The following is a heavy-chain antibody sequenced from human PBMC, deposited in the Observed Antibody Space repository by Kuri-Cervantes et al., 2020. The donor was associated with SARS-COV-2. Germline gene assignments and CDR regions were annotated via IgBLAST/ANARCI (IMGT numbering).Heavy chain of an antibody. D-gene: IGHD3-10*01. V-gene: IGHV3-9*01. Sequence: SLKISCAASGFTFDDYAMHWVRQAPGKGLEWVSGISWNSGSIGYADSVKGRFTISRDNSKNTLYLQMNSLRAEDTAVYYCAKGSPWFGEFTFDYWGQGTLVTVSS. CDR1: GFTFDDYA. CDR3: AKGSPWFGEFTFDY. CDR2: ISWNSGSI. J-gene: IGHJ4*02.